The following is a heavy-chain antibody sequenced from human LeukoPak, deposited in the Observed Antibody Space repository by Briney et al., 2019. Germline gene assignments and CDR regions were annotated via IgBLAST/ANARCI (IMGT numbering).Heavy chain of an antibody. CDR3: ARRPLYSSGWTRGPFDY. Sequence: SETLSLTCTVSGGSISSSSYYWGWIRQPPGKGLEWIGSRYYSGSTYYNPSLKSRVTISVDTSKNQFSLKLSSVTAADTAVYYCARRPLYSSGWTRGPFDYWGQGTLVSVSS. J-gene: IGHJ4*02. CDR1: GGSISSSSYY. CDR2: RYYSGST. D-gene: IGHD6-19*01. V-gene: IGHV4-39*01.